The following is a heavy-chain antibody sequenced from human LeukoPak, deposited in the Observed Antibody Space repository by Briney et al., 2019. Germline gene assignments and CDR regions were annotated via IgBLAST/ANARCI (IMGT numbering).Heavy chain of an antibody. CDR3: AKGGSIAAAGTLGY. J-gene: IGHJ4*02. Sequence: GGSLRLSCAASGFTFSSYGMHWVRQAPGKGLEWVAFIRYDGSNKYYADSVKGRFTISRDNSKNTLYLQMNSLRAEDTAVYYCAKGGSIAAAGTLGYWGQGTLVTVSS. V-gene: IGHV3-30*02. CDR1: GFTFSSYG. D-gene: IGHD6-13*01. CDR2: IRYDGSNK.